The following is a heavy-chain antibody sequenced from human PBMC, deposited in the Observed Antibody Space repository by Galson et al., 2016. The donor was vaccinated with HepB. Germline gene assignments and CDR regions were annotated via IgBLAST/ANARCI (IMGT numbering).Heavy chain of an antibody. J-gene: IGHJ6*04. CDR1: GFTFSDYY. V-gene: IGHV3-11*01. Sequence: SLRLSCAASGFTFSDYYMSWIRQAPGKGLERISYISGSGRTIYYPDSMRGRFTVSRDNAKNSLFLQLNSLRAEDTAVYYCARDGCSTTTCYSDYYYYHGLDVWGKGTTVTVSS. CDR3: ARDGCSTTTCYSDYYYYHGLDV. CDR2: ISGSGRTI. D-gene: IGHD2-2*01.